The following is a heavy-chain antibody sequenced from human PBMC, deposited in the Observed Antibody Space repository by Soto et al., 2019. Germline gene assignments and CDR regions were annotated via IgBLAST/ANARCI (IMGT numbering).Heavy chain of an antibody. CDR1: GYTFTSYG. D-gene: IGHD2-15*01. CDR3: ARGGCSGGSCYYYYYGMDV. CDR2: ISAYNGNT. V-gene: IGHV1-18*01. J-gene: IGHJ6*02. Sequence: ASVKVSCKASGYTFTSYGISWVRQAPGQGLELKVWISAYNGNTNYAQKLQGRVTMTTDTSTSTAYMELRSLRFDDTSVFFCARGGCSGGSCYYYYYGMDVWSQGTTVTVSS.